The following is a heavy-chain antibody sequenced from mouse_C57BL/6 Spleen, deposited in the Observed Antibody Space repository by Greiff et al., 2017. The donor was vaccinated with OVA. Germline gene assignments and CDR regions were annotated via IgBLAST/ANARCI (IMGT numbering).Heavy chain of an antibody. CDR2: IYPSDRYT. Sequence: VQLQQPGAELVRPGTSVKLSCKASGYTFTSYWMHWVKQRPGQGLEWIGVIYPSDRYTNYNQKFKGKATLTVDTSSSTAYMQLSSLTSEDSAVXVCARGDYGGSYWYFDVWGTGTTVTVSS. D-gene: IGHD1-1*01. V-gene: IGHV1-59*01. CDR3: ARGDYGGSYWYFDV. J-gene: IGHJ1*03. CDR1: GYTFTSYW.